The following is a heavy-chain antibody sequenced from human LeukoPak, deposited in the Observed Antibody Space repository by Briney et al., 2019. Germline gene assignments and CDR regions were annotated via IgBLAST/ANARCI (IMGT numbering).Heavy chain of an antibody. CDR1: GGSIRSYY. CDR2: IYYGGST. J-gene: IGHJ2*01. CDR3: ARGEPSIASTGAPPFDL. D-gene: IGHD6-13*01. Sequence: SETLSLTCTVSGGSIRSYYWEWIRQPPGKGLEWIGYIYYGGSTDYNPSLKSRVTLSVDTSKNQFSLRLSSVTAADTAVYYCARGEPSIASTGAPPFDLWGRGTLVTVSS. V-gene: IGHV4-59*01.